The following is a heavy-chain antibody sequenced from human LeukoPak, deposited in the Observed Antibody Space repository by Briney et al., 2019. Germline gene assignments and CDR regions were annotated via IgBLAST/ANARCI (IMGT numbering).Heavy chain of an antibody. J-gene: IGHJ4*02. CDR3: ARAWEYQLPKQPTNYFDY. V-gene: IGHV1-69*05. CDR2: IIPIFGTA. D-gene: IGHD2-2*01. CDR1: GGTFSSYA. Sequence: SVKVSCKASGGTFSSYAISWVRQAPGQGLEWMGGIIPIFGTANYAQKFQGRVTNTTDESTSTAYMELSSLRSEDTAVYYCARAWEYQLPKQPTNYFDYWGQGTLVTVSS.